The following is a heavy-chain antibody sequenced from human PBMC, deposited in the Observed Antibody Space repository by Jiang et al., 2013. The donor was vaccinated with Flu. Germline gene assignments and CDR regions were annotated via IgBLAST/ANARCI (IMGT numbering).Heavy chain of an antibody. CDR2: IKQDGSEK. V-gene: IGHV3-7*03. D-gene: IGHD3-10*01. CDR3: AKFGSGSDY. J-gene: IGHJ4*02. Sequence: GLVQPGGSLRLSCAASGFTFRNYWMHWVRQASGKGLEWVANIKQDGSEKYYVDSVKGRFTISRDNAKNSLYLQMDSPRVEDTAVYYCAKFGSGSDYWGQGTLVTVSS. CDR1: GFTFRNYW.